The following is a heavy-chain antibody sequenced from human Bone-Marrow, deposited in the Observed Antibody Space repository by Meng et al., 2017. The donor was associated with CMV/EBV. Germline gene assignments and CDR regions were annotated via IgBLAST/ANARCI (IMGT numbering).Heavy chain of an antibody. J-gene: IGHJ4*02. CDR3: ARGQELGYCTNGVCYIDH. Sequence: LKISCAASGFTFSDYYMSWIRQAPGKGLEWVSYISSSGSTIYYADSVKGRFTISRDNAKNSLYLQMNSLRAEDTAVYYCARGQELGYCTNGVCYIDHWGQGTLVTVSS. CDR1: GFTFSDYY. CDR2: ISSSGSTI. D-gene: IGHD2-8*01. V-gene: IGHV3-11*01.